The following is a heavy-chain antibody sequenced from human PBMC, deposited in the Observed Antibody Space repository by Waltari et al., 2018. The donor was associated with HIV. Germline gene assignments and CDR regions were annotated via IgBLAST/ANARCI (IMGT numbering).Heavy chain of an antibody. CDR3: ARRGYSYELDY. Sequence: QVQLVQSGSELEKPGASVKLSCKASGYTFTSHALNWVRQAPGQGLEWMGWINTNTGNPTYAQGFTGRFVFSLDTCVRTTYLQISSLRPEDTAVYYCARRGYSYELDYWGQGTLVTVSS. CDR2: INTNTGNP. V-gene: IGHV7-4-1*02. D-gene: IGHD5-18*01. CDR1: GYTFTSHA. J-gene: IGHJ4*02.